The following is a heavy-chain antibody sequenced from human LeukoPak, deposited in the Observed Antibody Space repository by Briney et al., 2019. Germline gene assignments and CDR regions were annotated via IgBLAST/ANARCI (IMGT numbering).Heavy chain of an antibody. D-gene: IGHD5-18*01. J-gene: IGHJ6*02. CDR3: ATPSTWIQLERARMDV. CDR1: GGSFNRHA. Sequence: GASVNVSCKASGGSFNRHAISWVRQAPGQGLEWMGRIIPILGSANYAQAFQGRVSITADNSTSTTYMELSSLRLEDTAVYYCATPSTWIQLERARMDVWGQGTTVTVSS. CDR2: IIPILGSA. V-gene: IGHV1-69*04.